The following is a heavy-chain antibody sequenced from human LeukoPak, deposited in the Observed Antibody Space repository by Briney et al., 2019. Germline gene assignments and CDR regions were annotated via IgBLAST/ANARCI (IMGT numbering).Heavy chain of an antibody. CDR3: ARAHSSSFDY. V-gene: IGHV3-7*04. J-gene: IGHJ4*02. D-gene: IGHD6-13*01. CDR1: GFTFSIYW. Sequence: GGSLRLSCAASGFTFSIYWMSWVRQAPGKGLEWVANIKEDGSEKYYVDSVKGRFIISRDNAKNSLYLQMNSLRAEDTAVYYCARAHSSSFDYWGQGALVTVSS. CDR2: IKEDGSEK.